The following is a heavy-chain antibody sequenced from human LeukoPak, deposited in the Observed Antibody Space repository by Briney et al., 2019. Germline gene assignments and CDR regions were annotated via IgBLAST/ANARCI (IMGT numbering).Heavy chain of an antibody. D-gene: IGHD3-10*01. V-gene: IGHV3-33*03. J-gene: IGHJ6*03. CDR3: AKDNHRHVGVDDKIIGDDYYYMDV. CDR1: GFSFSFYG. CDR2: IWHDGNEK. Sequence: GRSLRLSCAASGFSFSFYGMHWVRQAPGKGLEWVALIWHDGNEKYYADSVKGRFTISRDNPKNTLFLLLNSLRAEDTAVYYCAKDNHRHVGVDDKIIGDDYYYMDVWGKGTTVTVSS.